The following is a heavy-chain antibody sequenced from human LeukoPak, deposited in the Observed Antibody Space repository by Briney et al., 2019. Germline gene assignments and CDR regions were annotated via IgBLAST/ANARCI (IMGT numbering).Heavy chain of an antibody. Sequence: SETLSLTCTVSGGSISSYYWSWTRQPPGKGLEWIGYIYYSGSTNYNPSLKSRVTVSVDTSKNQFSLKLSSVTAADTAVYYCARHGVATVTTLEYYFDYWGQGTLVTVSS. D-gene: IGHD4-17*01. V-gene: IGHV4-59*08. CDR3: ARHGVATVTTLEYYFDY. CDR1: GGSISSYY. CDR2: IYYSGST. J-gene: IGHJ4*02.